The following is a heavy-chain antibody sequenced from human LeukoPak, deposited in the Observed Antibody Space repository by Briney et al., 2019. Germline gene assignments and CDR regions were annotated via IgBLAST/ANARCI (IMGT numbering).Heavy chain of an antibody. CDR1: RFTFSRCW. J-gene: IGHJ4*02. CDR3: ARVTSPTGTIFDY. D-gene: IGHD1-7*01. V-gene: IGHV3-74*01. Sequence: GGSLRLSCAATRFTFSRCWMHWVRQAPGKGLVWVARITSDGSSTSYADSVKGRFTISRVNAKNTLYLQMSPPSAEDTAAYYCARVTSPTGTIFDYWGQGTLVTVSS. CDR2: ITSDGSST.